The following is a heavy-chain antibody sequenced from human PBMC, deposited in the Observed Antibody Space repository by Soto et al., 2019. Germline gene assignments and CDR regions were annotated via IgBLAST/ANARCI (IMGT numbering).Heavy chain of an antibody. V-gene: IGHV4-61*01. CDR3: ARAYDCSGYYYVRYYYGMDV. CDR1: GGSVSSGSYY. J-gene: IGHJ6*02. Sequence: SETLSLTCTVSGGSVSSGSYYWSWIRQPPGKGLGWIGYIYYSGSTNYNPSLKSRVTISVDTSKNQFSLKLSSVTAADTAVYYCARAYDCSGYYYVRYYYGMDVWGQGTTVTVSS. CDR2: IYYSGST. D-gene: IGHD3-22*01.